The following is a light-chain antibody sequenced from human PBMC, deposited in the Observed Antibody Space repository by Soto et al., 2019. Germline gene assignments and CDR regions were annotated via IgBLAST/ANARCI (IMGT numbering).Light chain of an antibody. CDR2: GAS. CDR1: QSVSSN. V-gene: IGKV3-15*01. Sequence: EIVMTQSPATLSVSPGERATLSCRASQSVSSNLAWYQQKPGQAPRLLIYGASTRATGIPARFSGSGSGTEFALTISSLQSEDFAVYYCQRYNDWPPWTVSEGTKVEIK. J-gene: IGKJ1*01. CDR3: QRYNDWPPWT.